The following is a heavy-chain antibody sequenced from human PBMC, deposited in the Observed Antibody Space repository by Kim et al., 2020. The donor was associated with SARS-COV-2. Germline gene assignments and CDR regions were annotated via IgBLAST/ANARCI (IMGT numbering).Heavy chain of an antibody. J-gene: IGHJ4*02. D-gene: IGHD3-10*01. CDR1: GFTFDDYA. CDR3: AKEWGHYGSGSYFDY. CDR2: ISWNSGSI. Sequence: GGSLRLSCAASGFTFDDYAMHWVRQAPGKGLEWVSGISWNSGSIGYADSVKGRFTISRDNAKNSLYLQMNSLRAEDTALYYCAKEWGHYGSGSYFDYWGQGTLVTVSS. V-gene: IGHV3-9*01.